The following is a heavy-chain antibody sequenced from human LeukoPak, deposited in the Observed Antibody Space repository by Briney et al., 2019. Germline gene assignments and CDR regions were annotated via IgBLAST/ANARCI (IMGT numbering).Heavy chain of an antibody. J-gene: IGHJ3*02. V-gene: IGHV3-23*03. CDR2: IYSGGST. CDR1: GFTFSTYA. CDR3: ARSPKIEEQNYYDSSGYYPDAFDI. D-gene: IGHD3-22*01. Sequence: GGSLRLSCAASGFTFSTYAMSWVRQAPGKGLEWVSVIYSGGSTYYADSVKGRFTISRDNSKNTLYLQMNSLRAEDTAVYYCARSPKIEEQNYYDSSGYYPDAFDIWGQGTMVTVSS.